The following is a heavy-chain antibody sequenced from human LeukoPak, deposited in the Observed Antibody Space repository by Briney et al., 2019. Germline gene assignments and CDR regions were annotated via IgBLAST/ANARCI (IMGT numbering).Heavy chain of an antibody. CDR1: GYSFTSYW. Sequence: SGESLKISCKGSGYSFTSYWIGWVRQMPGKGLEWMGIIYPGDSDTRYSPSFQGQVTISADKSISTAYLQWSSLKASDAAMYYCARQRDGYNSYNWFDPWGQGTLVTVSS. V-gene: IGHV5-51*01. CDR2: IYPGDSDT. J-gene: IGHJ5*02. CDR3: ARQRDGYNSYNWFDP. D-gene: IGHD5-24*01.